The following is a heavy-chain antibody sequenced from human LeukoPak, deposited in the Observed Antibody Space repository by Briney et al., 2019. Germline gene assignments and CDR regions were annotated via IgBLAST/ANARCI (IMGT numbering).Heavy chain of an antibody. CDR1: GGSISSGIYY. J-gene: IGHJ4*02. CDR2: IYTSGTT. Sequence: SETLSLTCTVSGGSISSGIYYWSWIRQPAGKGLEWIGRIYTSGTTNYNPSLRSRVTIAVDTSKNQFSLKLSSVTAADTAVYYCARVGGLNPPNFYDRSGFFDYWGQGTLVTVSS. D-gene: IGHD3-22*01. CDR3: ARVGGLNPPNFYDRSGFFDY. V-gene: IGHV4-61*02.